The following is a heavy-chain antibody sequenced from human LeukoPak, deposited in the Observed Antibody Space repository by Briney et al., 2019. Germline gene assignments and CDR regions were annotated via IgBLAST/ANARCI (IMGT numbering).Heavy chain of an antibody. CDR1: GFSFTSYY. D-gene: IGHD3-16*01. Sequence: ASVKVSCKASGFSFTSYYMHWVRQAPGQGLEWMGGIIPIFGTANYAQKFQGKVTITADESTSTAYMELSSLRSEATAVYYCARGASAFSRFDPWGQGTLVTVSS. V-gene: IGHV1-69*13. CDR3: ARGASAFSRFDP. CDR2: IIPIFGTA. J-gene: IGHJ5*02.